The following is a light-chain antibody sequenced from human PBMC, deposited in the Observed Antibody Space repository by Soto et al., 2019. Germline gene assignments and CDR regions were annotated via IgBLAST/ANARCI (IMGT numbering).Light chain of an antibody. CDR1: QSVSYN. CDR2: GAS. J-gene: IGKJ2*01. V-gene: IGKV3-15*01. Sequence: EIVMTQSPATLSVSPGERATVSCRASQSVSYNLAWYQQKPGQAPRLLIYGASTRATGIPARFSGSGSETEFTLTISSLQYEDFAVYYCQQYNNWPPYTFGQGTKLEIK. CDR3: QQYNNWPPYT.